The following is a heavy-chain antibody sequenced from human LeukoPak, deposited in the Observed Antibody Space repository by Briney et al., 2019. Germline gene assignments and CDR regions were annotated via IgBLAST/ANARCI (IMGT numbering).Heavy chain of an antibody. CDR3: TRRVLRYPSGFDP. D-gene: IGHD3-9*01. CDR1: GFTFGDYA. J-gene: IGHJ5*02. CDR2: IRSKAYGGTT. Sequence: PGGSLRLSCTASGFTFGDYAMSWVRQAPGKGREWVGFIRSKAYGGTTEYAASVKGRFTISRDDSKSIAYLQMNSLKTEDTAVYYCTRRVLRYPSGFDPWGQGTLVTVSS. V-gene: IGHV3-49*04.